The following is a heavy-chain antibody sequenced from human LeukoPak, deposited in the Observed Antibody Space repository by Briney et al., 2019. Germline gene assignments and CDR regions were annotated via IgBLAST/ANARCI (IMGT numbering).Heavy chain of an antibody. CDR1: GYSFTSNW. Sequence: GESLKISCKVSGYSFTSNWIVWVRQKPGEGLEWMGIIYPGDSDTRYSPSFQGQVTISVDKSINTAYLQWSSLKASDIAMYFCARPAAGTAPYFDYWGQGTLVTVSS. J-gene: IGHJ4*02. CDR3: ARPAAGTAPYFDY. V-gene: IGHV5-51*01. D-gene: IGHD6-19*01. CDR2: IYPGDSDT.